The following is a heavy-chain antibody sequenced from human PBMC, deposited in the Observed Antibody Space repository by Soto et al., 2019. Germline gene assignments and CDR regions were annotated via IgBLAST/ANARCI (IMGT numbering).Heavy chain of an antibody. CDR2: ISSSSYDI. D-gene: IGHD3-10*01. J-gene: IGHJ4*02. V-gene: IGHV3-48*01. CDR3: ARARSTGIAFALEE. Sequence: EVQLVESGGGLVQPGGSLRLSCAASGFTFSSYSMNWVRQAPGKGLEWVSYISSSSYDIYYAEYAKGRFTISRDNAKKSLYLQMNRLRVEDTAVYYCARARSTGIAFALEEWGQGVLVTVSS. CDR1: GFTFSSYS.